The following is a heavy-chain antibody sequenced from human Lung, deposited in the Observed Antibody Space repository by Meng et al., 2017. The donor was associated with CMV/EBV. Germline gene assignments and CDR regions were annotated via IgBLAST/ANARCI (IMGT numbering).Heavy chain of an antibody. V-gene: IGHV4-4*02. J-gene: IGHJ4*02. CDR2: IYHSGST. Sequence: QGQLQVSGPVLGKPSGTLSLTCAVSGGSISSSNWWSWVRQPPGKGLEWIGEIYHSGSTNYNPSLKSRVTISVDKSKNQFSLKLSSVTAADTAVYYCARVVTALWGYYFDYWGQGTLVTVSS. CDR1: GGSISSSNW. CDR3: ARVVTALWGYYFDY. D-gene: IGHD2-21*02.